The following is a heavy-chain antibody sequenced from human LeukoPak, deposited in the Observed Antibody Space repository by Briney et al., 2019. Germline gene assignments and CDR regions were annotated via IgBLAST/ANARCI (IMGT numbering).Heavy chain of an antibody. CDR1: GDSISGNY. V-gene: IGHV4-59*08. J-gene: IGHJ4*02. CDR3: AGLGDGDNLRYFDY. Sequence: SETLSLTCTVSGDSISGNYWTWIRQPPGKGLEWIGYIYYSGSTNYNASLKSRVTISVDTSKNQFSLKLSSVTAADTAVYYCAGLGDGDNLRYFDYRGQGTLVTVSS. CDR2: IYYSGST. D-gene: IGHD5-24*01.